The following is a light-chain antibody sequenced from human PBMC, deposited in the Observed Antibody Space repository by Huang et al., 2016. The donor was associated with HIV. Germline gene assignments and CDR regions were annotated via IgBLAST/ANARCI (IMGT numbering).Light chain of an antibody. CDR2: AAS. Sequence: IQLTQSPSSLSASVGDRVTITCRASQDIISYLAWYQQKPGKAPKLLIYAASTLESGVPSRFSGSGSGTDFTLTINNLQPEDFATYYCLQLNTYPWTFGPGTNVDV. CDR1: QDIISY. J-gene: IGKJ3*01. V-gene: IGKV1-9*01. CDR3: LQLNTYPWT.